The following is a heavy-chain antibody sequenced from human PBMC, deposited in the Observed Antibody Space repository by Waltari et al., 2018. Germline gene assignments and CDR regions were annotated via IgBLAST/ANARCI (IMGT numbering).Heavy chain of an antibody. CDR2: IYYSGST. Sequence: QLQLQESGPGLVKPSETLSLTCTVSGGSISSSSYSWGWIRQPPGKGLEGIGSIYYSGSTHYNPALKSRVTISVDTSKNQFSLKLSSVTAADTAVYYCARHGLTNWFDPWGQGTLVTVSS. CDR1: GGSISSSSYS. CDR3: ARHGLTNWFDP. V-gene: IGHV4-39*01. D-gene: IGHD7-27*01. J-gene: IGHJ5*02.